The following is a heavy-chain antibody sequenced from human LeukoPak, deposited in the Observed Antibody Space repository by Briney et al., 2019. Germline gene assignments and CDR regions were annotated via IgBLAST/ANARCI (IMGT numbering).Heavy chain of an antibody. V-gene: IGHV4-59*01. D-gene: IGHD6-13*01. CDR1: GVSINSYY. Sequence: SETLSLTCTGSGVSINSYYWSWIRQPPGKGLEWIGYIYYSGSTNYNPSLKSRVTISVDTSKNQFSLRLSSVTAADTAVYYRARVTGYMTEDYFDYWGQGTLITVSS. CDR2: IYYSGST. CDR3: ARVTGYMTEDYFDY. J-gene: IGHJ4*02.